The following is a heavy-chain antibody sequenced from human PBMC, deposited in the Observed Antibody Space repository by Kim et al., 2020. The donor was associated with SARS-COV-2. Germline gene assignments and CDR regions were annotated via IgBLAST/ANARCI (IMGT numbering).Heavy chain of an antibody. Sequence: SETLSLTCTVSGGSISSCGYYWSWIRQHPGKGLEWIGYIYYSGSTYYNPSLKSRVTISVDTSKNQFSLKLSSVTAADTAVYYCARVRDTALFDYWGQGTLVTVSS. CDR3: ARVRDTALFDY. J-gene: IGHJ4*02. D-gene: IGHD5-18*01. V-gene: IGHV4-31*03. CDR1: GGSISSCGYY. CDR2: IYYSGST.